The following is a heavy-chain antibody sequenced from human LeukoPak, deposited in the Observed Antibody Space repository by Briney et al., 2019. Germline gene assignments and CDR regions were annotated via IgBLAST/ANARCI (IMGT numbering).Heavy chain of an antibody. CDR1: GFTFDDYG. CDR3: AKSPVSSCRGSFCYPFDY. D-gene: IGHD2-15*01. V-gene: IGHV3-20*04. J-gene: IGHJ4*02. Sequence: GGSVRLSCVASGFTFDDYGMTWVRQAPGQGLEWVSFINWYGGSPVYAESVKGRFTIYRENSRNTLYLQMNNMRAEDTAVYFCAKSPVSSCRGSFCYPFDYWGQGNLVTVSS. CDR2: INWYGGSP.